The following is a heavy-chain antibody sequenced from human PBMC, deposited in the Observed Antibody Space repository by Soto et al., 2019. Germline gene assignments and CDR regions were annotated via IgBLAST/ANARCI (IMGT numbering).Heavy chain of an antibody. D-gene: IGHD3-9*01. CDR2: IFSNDEK. CDR1: GFSLSNARMG. CDR3: ARITRYYDILTGPFDY. Sequence: SGPTLVNPTETLTLTCTVSGFSLSNARMGVSWIRQPPGKALEWLAHIFSNDEKTYSTSLKSRLTISKDTSKSQVVLTMTNMDPVDTATYYCARITRYYDILTGPFDYWGQGTLVTVSS. V-gene: IGHV2-26*01. J-gene: IGHJ4*02.